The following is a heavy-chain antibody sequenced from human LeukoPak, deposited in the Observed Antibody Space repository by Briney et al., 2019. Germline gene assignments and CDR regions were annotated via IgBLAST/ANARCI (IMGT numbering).Heavy chain of an antibody. Sequence: PSETLSLTCTVYGGSFSGYYWSWIRQPPGKGLEWIGEINHRGSTNYNPSLKSRLTISVDTSKKQFSLKLNPVTAADTAVYYCAKSNGYGLIDIWGQGTMVTVSS. J-gene: IGHJ3*02. V-gene: IGHV4-34*01. CDR2: INHRGST. CDR3: AKSNGYGLIDI. CDR1: GGSFSGYY. D-gene: IGHD3-22*01.